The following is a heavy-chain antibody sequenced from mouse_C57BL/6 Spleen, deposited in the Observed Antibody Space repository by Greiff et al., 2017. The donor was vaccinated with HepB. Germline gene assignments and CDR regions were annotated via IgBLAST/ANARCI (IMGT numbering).Heavy chain of an antibody. V-gene: IGHV1-76*01. Sequence: QVQLKESGAELVRPGASVKLSCKASGYTFTDYYINWVKQRPGQGLEWIARIYPGSGNTYYNEKFKGKATLTAEKSSSTAYMQLSSLTSEDSAVYFCAIGNYKGYFDYWGQGTTLTVSS. CDR1: GYTFTDYY. CDR2: IYPGSGNT. CDR3: AIGNYKGYFDY. J-gene: IGHJ2*01. D-gene: IGHD2-1*01.